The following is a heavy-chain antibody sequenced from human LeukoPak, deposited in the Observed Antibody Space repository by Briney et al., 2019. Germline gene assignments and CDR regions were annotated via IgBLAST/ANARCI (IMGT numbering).Heavy chain of an antibody. D-gene: IGHD1-14*01. V-gene: IGHV3-74*01. CDR1: GFAFSSDW. CDR3: ARTNRAAVRNFDY. J-gene: IGHJ4*02. Sequence: GGSLRLSCAASGFAFSSDWMHWVRQAPGKGLVWVSRINSDGSSTSYADSVKGRFTISRDNAKNTLYLQMNSLRAEDTAVYYCARTNRAAVRNFDYWGQGTLVTVSS. CDR2: INSDGSST.